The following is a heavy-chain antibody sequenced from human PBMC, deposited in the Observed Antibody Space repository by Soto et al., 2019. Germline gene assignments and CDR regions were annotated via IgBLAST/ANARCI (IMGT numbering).Heavy chain of an antibody. Sequence: EVRLVESGGDLVKSGGSLSLSCVGSGFLFRNYEMNWVRQAPGKGLEWVSHISTTGSQVSDSDSVQGRFTISRDNTKHTLYLKLNGLRTEDTGVYYCVSQPHWARPLESWGQVTLVNVSS. CDR1: GFLFRNYE. D-gene: IGHD3-3*01. CDR3: VSQPHWARPLES. J-gene: IGHJ5*02. CDR2: ISTTGSQV. V-gene: IGHV3-48*03.